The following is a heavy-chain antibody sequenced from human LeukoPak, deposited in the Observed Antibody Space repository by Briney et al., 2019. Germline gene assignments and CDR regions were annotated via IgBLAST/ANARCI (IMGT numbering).Heavy chain of an antibody. CDR1: GFTFSSYA. D-gene: IGHD4-17*01. CDR2: ISYDGSNK. Sequence: GGSLRLSCAASGFTFSSYAMHWVRQAPGKGLEWAAVISYDGSNKYYADSVKGRFTISRDNSKNTLYLQMNSLRAEDTAVYYCARDPYGDYVIGLFDYWGQGTLVTVSS. CDR3: ARDPYGDYVIGLFDY. V-gene: IGHV3-30*04. J-gene: IGHJ4*02.